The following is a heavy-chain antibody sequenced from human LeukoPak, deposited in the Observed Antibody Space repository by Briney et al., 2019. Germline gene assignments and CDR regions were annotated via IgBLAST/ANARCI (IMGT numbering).Heavy chain of an antibody. D-gene: IGHD2-21*02. CDR1: GFSFSSYW. CDR3: ARGGVLTSIRPSLYDN. J-gene: IGHJ4*02. V-gene: IGHV3-7*01. Sequence: PGGSLRLSCAASGFSFSSYWMSWVRQAPGKGLEWVANIKKDGSEKYYVDSVKGRFTISSDNAKNTLYLQMNSLGAEDTAVYFCARGGVLTSIRPSLYDNWGQGTLVTVSS. CDR2: IKKDGSEK.